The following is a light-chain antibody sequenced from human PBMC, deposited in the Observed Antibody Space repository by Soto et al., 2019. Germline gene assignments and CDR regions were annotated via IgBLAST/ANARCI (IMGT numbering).Light chain of an antibody. Sequence: EIVLTQSPATLSLSPGDRATLSCRASQSVSSYLAWYHQKPGQAPRLLIYDASNRATGIPARFSGSGSGTDFTLTISSLEPEDFAVYYCQQRSNWLLTFGGGTKVEIK. CDR2: DAS. CDR3: QQRSNWLLT. J-gene: IGKJ4*01. CDR1: QSVSSY. V-gene: IGKV3-11*01.